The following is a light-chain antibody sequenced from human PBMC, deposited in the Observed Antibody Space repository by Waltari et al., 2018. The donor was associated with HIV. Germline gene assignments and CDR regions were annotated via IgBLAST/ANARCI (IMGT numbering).Light chain of an antibody. V-gene: IGKV3D-15*01. CDR3: QQYNKWPGT. Sequence: EIVLTQSPGTLSLSPGERATLSCRASQSVSSTYFAWYQQKPGQAPRLLIYGASTRATGIPDRFGGSGSGTEFTLTITGLQSEDFAIYYCQQYNKWPGTFGQGTKVEIK. CDR1: QSVSSTY. CDR2: GAS. J-gene: IGKJ1*01.